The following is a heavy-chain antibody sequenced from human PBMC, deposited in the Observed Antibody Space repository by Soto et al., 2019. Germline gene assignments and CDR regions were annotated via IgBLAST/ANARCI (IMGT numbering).Heavy chain of an antibody. CDR2: ISDGGGST. D-gene: IGHD3-16*02. V-gene: IGHV3-23*01. J-gene: IGHJ4*02. CDR1: GFTFSNYA. CDR3: AKKGWTFGGVIVPEFDY. Sequence: PGGSLRLSCAASGFTFSNYAMTWVRQAPGKGLEWVSAISDGGGSTYYTDSVKGRFTISRDNSKNTLYLQMNSLRAEDTAIYYCAKKGWTFGGVIVPEFDYWGQGTQVTVSS.